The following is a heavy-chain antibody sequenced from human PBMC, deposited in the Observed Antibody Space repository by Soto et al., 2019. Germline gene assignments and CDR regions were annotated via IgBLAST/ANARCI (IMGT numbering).Heavy chain of an antibody. Sequence: EVQLVESGGGLVKPGGSLRLSCAASGFTFSSYSMNWVRQAPGKGLEWVSSISSSSSYIYYADSVKGRFTISRDNAKNSLYLQMNSLRAEDTAVYYCSLIGYCSGGGCVRGEYYMDVWGKGTTVTVSS. CDR1: GFTFSSYS. J-gene: IGHJ6*03. D-gene: IGHD2-15*01. CDR2: ISSSSSYI. V-gene: IGHV3-21*01. CDR3: SLIGYCSGGGCVRGEYYMDV.